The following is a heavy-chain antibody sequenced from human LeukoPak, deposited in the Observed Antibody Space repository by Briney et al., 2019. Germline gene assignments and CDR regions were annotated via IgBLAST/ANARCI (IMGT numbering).Heavy chain of an antibody. CDR2: IIPILGIA. Sequence: GASVKVSCKASGGTFSSYAISWVRQAPGQGLEWMGRIIPILGIANYAQKLQGRVTMTTDTSTSTAYMELRSLRSDDTAVYYCARGVGYYDSSLLNDYWGQGTLVTVSS. CDR1: GGTFSSYA. J-gene: IGHJ4*02. D-gene: IGHD3-22*01. CDR3: ARGVGYYDSSLLNDY. V-gene: IGHV1-69*04.